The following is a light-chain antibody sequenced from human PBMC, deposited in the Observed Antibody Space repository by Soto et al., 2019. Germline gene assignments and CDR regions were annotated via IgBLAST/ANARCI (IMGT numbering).Light chain of an antibody. CDR3: QQYGSSPPWT. CDR1: QSISSSY. Sequence: IVLTQSPGTLSLSPGERPTLSCRASQSISSSYLAWYQQKPGQAPRLLIFGASSRATGIPDRFSGSGSGTDFTLTISRLDPEDFAVYYCQQYGSSPPWTFGQGTKVDIK. V-gene: IGKV3-20*01. CDR2: GAS. J-gene: IGKJ1*01.